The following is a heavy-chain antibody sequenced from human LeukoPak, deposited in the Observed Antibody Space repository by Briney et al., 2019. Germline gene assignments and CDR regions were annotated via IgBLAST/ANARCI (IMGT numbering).Heavy chain of an antibody. Sequence: GGSLRLSCAASGFTFSSYWMSWVREAPGKGLEWVANIKQDGSEKYYVDSVKGRFTISRDNAKNSLYLQTNSLRDEDTAVYYCARDCGGGSCYSDWGQGTLVTVSS. CDR2: IKQDGSEK. D-gene: IGHD2-15*01. CDR1: GFTFSSYW. J-gene: IGHJ4*02. CDR3: ARDCGGGSCYSD. V-gene: IGHV3-7*01.